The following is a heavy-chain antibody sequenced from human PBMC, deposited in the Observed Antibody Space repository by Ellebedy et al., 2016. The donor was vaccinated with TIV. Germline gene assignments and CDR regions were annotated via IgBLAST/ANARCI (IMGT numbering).Heavy chain of an antibody. D-gene: IGHD2-2*01. J-gene: IGHJ6*02. CDR3: AREQVSRDYYGMDV. CDR1: GFTFSSYS. Sequence: PGGSLRLSCAASGFTFSSYSMNWVRQAPGKGLEWVSSISSSSSYIYYADSVKGRFTISRDNAKNSLYLQMNSLRAEDTAVYYCAREQVSRDYYGMDVWGQGTMVTVSS. V-gene: IGHV3-21*01. CDR2: ISSSSSYI.